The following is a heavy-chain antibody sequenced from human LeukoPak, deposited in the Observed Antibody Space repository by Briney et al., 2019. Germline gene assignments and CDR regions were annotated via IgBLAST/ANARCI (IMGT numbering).Heavy chain of an antibody. D-gene: IGHD6-19*01. Sequence: PGGSLRLSCAASGFTFSSYAMSWVRQAPGKGLEWVSAISGSGGSTYYADSVKGRFTISRDNSKNTLYPRMNSLRAEDTAVYYCAKDIGRAVPYYFDYWGQGTLVTVSS. CDR1: GFTFSSYA. V-gene: IGHV3-23*01. CDR3: AKDIGRAVPYYFDY. CDR2: ISGSGGST. J-gene: IGHJ4*02.